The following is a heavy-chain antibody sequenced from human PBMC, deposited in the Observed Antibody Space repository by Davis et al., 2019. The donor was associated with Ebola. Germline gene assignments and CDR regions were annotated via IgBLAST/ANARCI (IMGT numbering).Heavy chain of an antibody. Sequence: GESLKISCAASGFSFHVYEMNWVRQAPGKGLEWISYISDSGSTTYYTDSVKGRFTISRDNAKNSLYLQMNTLRVEDTAIYYCVPGTWIRGQGTLVTVSS. CDR3: VPGTWI. CDR2: ISDSGSTT. J-gene: IGHJ4*02. V-gene: IGHV3-48*03. D-gene: IGHD5-18*01. CDR1: GFSFHVYE.